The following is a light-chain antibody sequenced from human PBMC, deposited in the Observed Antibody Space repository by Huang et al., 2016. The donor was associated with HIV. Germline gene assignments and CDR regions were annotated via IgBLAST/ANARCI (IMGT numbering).Light chain of an antibody. J-gene: IGKJ2*01. CDR2: DAS. V-gene: IGKV3-15*01. CDR1: QSVDRH. CDR3: QHYNFWPPMYT. Sequence: EIVMTQSPATLSVSPGERATLSCRASQSVDRHLAWYQQNPGQAPRLLIYDASDRATGIPARFSGSGSGTEVTLTISSLQSDDFAVYYCQHYNFWPPMYTFGPGTKLEIK.